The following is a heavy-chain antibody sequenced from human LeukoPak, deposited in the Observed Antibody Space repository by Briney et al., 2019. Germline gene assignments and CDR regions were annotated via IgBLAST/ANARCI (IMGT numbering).Heavy chain of an antibody. V-gene: IGHV3-48*03. CDR3: AREEFSVAVAGYRPDRWPSYFDY. J-gene: IGHJ4*02. CDR1: GFTFTSYE. Sequence: SGGSLRLSCAASGFTFTSYEMNWVRQAPGKGLEWVSYISSSGSTIYYADSVKGRFTISRDNAKNSLYLQMNSLRAEDTAVYYCAREEFSVAVAGYRPDRWPSYFDYWGQGTLVTVSS. D-gene: IGHD6-19*01. CDR2: ISSSGSTI.